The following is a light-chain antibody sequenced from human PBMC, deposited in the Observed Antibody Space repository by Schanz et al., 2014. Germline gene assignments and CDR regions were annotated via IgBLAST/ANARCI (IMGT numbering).Light chain of an antibody. Sequence: QSALTQPPSASGSPGQSVTISCTGTSSDIGGYNYVSWYQQHPGKAPKLMIFEVSKRPSGVSNRFSGSKSDNTASLTISGLQAEDEADYYCSSYAGSNNNFVFGTGTKLTVL. CDR1: SSDIGGYNY. V-gene: IGLV2-8*01. CDR2: EVS. CDR3: SSYAGSNNNFV. J-gene: IGLJ1*01.